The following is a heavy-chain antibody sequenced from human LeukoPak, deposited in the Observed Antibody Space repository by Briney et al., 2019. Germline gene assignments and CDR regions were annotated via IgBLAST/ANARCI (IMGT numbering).Heavy chain of an antibody. CDR2: IHSDGNST. J-gene: IGHJ3*01. Sequence: GGSLRLSCAASGFTFSSSWMHWVRQAPGKGLVWVSRIHSDGNSTNYADSVKGRFTISRDNSKNTLYLQMNSLRAEDTAVYYCAKEGAWFGELYNYWGQGTMVTVSS. D-gene: IGHD3-10*01. V-gene: IGHV3-74*01. CDR3: AKEGAWFGELYNY. CDR1: GFTFSSSW.